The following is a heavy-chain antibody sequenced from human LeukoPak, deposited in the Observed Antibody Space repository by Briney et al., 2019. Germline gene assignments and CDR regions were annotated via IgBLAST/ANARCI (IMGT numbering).Heavy chain of an antibody. D-gene: IGHD3-22*01. Sequence: ASVKVSCKASGYTFTSYDINWVRQATGQGLEWMGWMNPNSGNTSYAQKFQGRVTMTRDTSTSTVYMELSSLRSEDTAVYYCARERPYYDSSGYFPRVANWFDPWGQGTLVTVSS. V-gene: IGHV1-8*01. J-gene: IGHJ5*02. CDR2: MNPNSGNT. CDR3: ARERPYYDSSGYFPRVANWFDP. CDR1: GYTFTSYD.